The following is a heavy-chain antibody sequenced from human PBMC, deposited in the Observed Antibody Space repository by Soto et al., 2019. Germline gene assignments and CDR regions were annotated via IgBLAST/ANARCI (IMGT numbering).Heavy chain of an antibody. D-gene: IGHD3-22*01. Sequence: EVQLEESGGDLVQPGGSLRLSCAASGFTFSRHWMHWVRQAPGKGLMWVSRINFDGSSTTYADSVKGRFTISRDNSKNTLYLHMNSLRVEDTAVYYCAREVHDSSGYYEDYWGQGTLVTVSS. CDR2: INFDGSST. V-gene: IGHV3-74*03. J-gene: IGHJ4*02. CDR1: GFTFSRHW. CDR3: AREVHDSSGYYEDY.